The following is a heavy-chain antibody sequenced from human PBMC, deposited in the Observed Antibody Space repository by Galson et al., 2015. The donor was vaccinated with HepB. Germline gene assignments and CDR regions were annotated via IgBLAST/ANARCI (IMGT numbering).Heavy chain of an antibody. D-gene: IGHD3-16*02. J-gene: IGHJ5*02. V-gene: IGHV3-23*01. CDR2: ISGSGGST. CDR1: GLTFSSYA. Sequence: SLRLSCAASGLTFSSYAMNWVRQAPGKGLEWVSAISGSGGSTYYADSVKGRFTISRDNSKNTLYLQMNSLRAEDTAVYYCAKSLGELSFFWFDPWGQGTLVPVSS. CDR3: AKSLGELSFFWFDP.